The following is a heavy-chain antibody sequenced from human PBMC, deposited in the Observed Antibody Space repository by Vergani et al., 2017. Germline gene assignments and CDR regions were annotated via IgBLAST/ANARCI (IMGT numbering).Heavy chain of an antibody. CDR3: ARKVAGTSYYYYGMDV. CDR1: GFTFSSYS. Sequence: EVQLVESGGGLVKPGGSLRLSCAASGFTFSSYSMNWVRQAPGKGLEWVSSISSSSSYIYYADSVKGRFTISRDNAKNSLYLQMNSLRAEDTAVYYCARKVAGTSYYYYGMDVWGQGTTVTVSS. J-gene: IGHJ6*02. V-gene: IGHV3-21*01. CDR2: ISSSSSYI. D-gene: IGHD6-19*01.